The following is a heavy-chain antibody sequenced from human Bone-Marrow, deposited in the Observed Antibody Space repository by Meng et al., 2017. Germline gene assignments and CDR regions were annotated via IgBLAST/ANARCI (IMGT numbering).Heavy chain of an antibody. Sequence: GESLKISCKGSGYSFSTYWLAWVRQMPGKGLEWMGIIYPGDSETRYSPSFQGQVTISADRSISTAYLQWSSLKASDTAMYYCARPGSSGSYDSLDFWGQGTLVTVSS. CDR1: GYSFSTYW. CDR2: IYPGDSET. D-gene: IGHD1-26*01. V-gene: IGHV5-51*01. J-gene: IGHJ4*02. CDR3: ARPGSSGSYDSLDF.